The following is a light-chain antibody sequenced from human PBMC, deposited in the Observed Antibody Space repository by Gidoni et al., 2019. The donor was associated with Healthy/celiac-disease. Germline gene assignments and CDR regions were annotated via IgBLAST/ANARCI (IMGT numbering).Light chain of an antibody. Sequence: ILMTQFRLPLPVTPGEPASFSCRSSQSLLHSNEYNYWDWYLQKPGQSPQLLIYLGSNRASGVPDRFSGSGSGTDFTLKISKVEAEDVGVYYCMQALQTPRTFGPGTKVDIK. J-gene: IGKJ3*01. V-gene: IGKV2-28*01. CDR1: QSLLHSNEYNY. CDR3: MQALQTPRT. CDR2: LGS.